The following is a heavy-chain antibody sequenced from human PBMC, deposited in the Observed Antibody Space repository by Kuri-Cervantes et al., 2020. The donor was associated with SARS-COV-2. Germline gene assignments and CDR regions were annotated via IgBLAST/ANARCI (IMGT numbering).Heavy chain of an antibody. D-gene: IGHD2-15*01. Sequence: SVKVSCKASGGTFSSYAISWVRQAPGQGLEWMGGIIPIFGTANYAQKFQGRVMITADESTSTAYMELSSLRSEDTAVYYCARAHCSGGSCYPEYYYYYGMDVWGQGTTVTVSS. V-gene: IGHV1-69*13. CDR1: GGTFSSYA. J-gene: IGHJ6*02. CDR3: ARAHCSGGSCYPEYYYYYGMDV. CDR2: IIPIFGTA.